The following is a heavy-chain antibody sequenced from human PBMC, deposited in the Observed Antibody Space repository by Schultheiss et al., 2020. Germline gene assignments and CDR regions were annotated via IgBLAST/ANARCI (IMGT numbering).Heavy chain of an antibody. CDR3: ARYRFTGMDV. J-gene: IGHJ6*02. CDR1: GFTFSSYS. D-gene: IGHD3-3*01. V-gene: IGHV3-21*04. CDR2: ISSSSSYT. Sequence: GGSLRLSCAASGFTFSSYSMNWVRQAPGKGLEWVSSISSSSSYTNNADSVKGRFTISRDNAKNSLYLQMNSLRAEDTAVYYCARYRFTGMDVWGQGTTVTVSS.